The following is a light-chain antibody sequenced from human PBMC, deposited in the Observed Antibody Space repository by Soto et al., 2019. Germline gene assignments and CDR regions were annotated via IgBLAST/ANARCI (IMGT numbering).Light chain of an antibody. Sequence: DIQMTQSPSTLSASVGDRVTITCRASQSISSWLAWYQQKPGKAPKLLIYKASSLESGVPARFSGSGSGTEFTRTISSLQPDDFATYYCQPYNSYPYTFGQGTKLEIK. V-gene: IGKV1-5*03. J-gene: IGKJ2*01. CDR1: QSISSW. CDR2: KAS. CDR3: QPYNSYPYT.